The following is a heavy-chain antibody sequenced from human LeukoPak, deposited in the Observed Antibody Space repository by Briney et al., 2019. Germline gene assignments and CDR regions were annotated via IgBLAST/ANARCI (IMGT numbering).Heavy chain of an antibody. CDR3: ARSRGPSFCSGGSCYQEVYFDY. J-gene: IGHJ4*02. Sequence: ASVKVSCKASGYTFTSYGISWVRQAPGQGLEWMGGIIPIFGTANYAQKFQGRVTITADESTSTAYMELSSLRSEDTAVYYCARSRGPSFCSGGSCYQEVYFDYWGQGTLVTVSS. D-gene: IGHD2-15*01. V-gene: IGHV1-69*13. CDR1: GYTFTSYG. CDR2: IIPIFGTA.